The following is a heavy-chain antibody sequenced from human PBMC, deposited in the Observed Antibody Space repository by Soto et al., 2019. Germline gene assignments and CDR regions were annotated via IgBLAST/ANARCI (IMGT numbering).Heavy chain of an antibody. CDR3: ARSVLMVYMEG. Sequence: ASVKASCKASGYTFTSYAMHCVRQAPGQRLEWMGWINAGNGNTKYSQKFQGRVTITRDTSASTPYMEPSSLRSEDTAVYYCARSVLMVYMEGCGRGTRVAVCS. V-gene: IGHV1-3*01. J-gene: IGHJ6*02. CDR1: GYTFTSYA. D-gene: IGHD2-8*01. CDR2: INAGNGNT.